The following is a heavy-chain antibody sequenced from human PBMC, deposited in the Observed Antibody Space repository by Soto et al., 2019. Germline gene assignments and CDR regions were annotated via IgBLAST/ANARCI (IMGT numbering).Heavy chain of an antibody. CDR1: GFTFSSYA. J-gene: IGHJ4*02. CDR3: ARTYGY. V-gene: IGHV3-30-3*01. CDR2: ISYDGSNK. Sequence: GGSLRLSCAASGFTFSSYAMHWVRQAPGKGLEWVAVISYDGSNKYYADSVKGRFTISRDNSKNTLYLQMNSLRAEDTAVYYCARTYGYWGQGTLVTVSS. D-gene: IGHD4-17*01.